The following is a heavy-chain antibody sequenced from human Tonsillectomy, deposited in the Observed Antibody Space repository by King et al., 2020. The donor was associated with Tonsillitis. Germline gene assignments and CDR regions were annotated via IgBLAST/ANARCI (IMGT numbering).Heavy chain of an antibody. CDR2: ISGSVRSI. D-gene: IGHD4-23*01. Sequence: QVQLVESGGGLVKPGGSLRLSCAASGFTFSDYFMTWIRQAPGKGLEWVSYISGSVRSIDYADSVRGRFTISRDNAKNSLCLQMNSLRDEDTAGYFCARGRLGGNSDYLYMDVWGKGTTVTVSS. V-gene: IGHV3-11*01. CDR1: GFTFSDYF. CDR3: ARGRLGGNSDYLYMDV. J-gene: IGHJ6*03.